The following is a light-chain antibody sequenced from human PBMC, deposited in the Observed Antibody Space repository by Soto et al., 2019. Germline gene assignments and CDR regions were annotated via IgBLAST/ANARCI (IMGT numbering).Light chain of an antibody. CDR3: QDYASSPLT. V-gene: IGKV3-20*01. Sequence: ELVLTQSPGTLSVSQGERATLSCRASQSVGRTYLAWYQQKPGQAPRRRIYDASSSATGIPARFSGSGSLTDFTLTISRLETEDFAVYYCQDYASSPLTFGGGTKVETK. CDR1: QSVGRTY. J-gene: IGKJ4*01. CDR2: DAS.